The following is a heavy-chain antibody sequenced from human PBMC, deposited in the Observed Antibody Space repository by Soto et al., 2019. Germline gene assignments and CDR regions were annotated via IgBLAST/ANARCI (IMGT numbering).Heavy chain of an antibody. Sequence: VQLVESGGGLVQPGGSLRLSCAASGFTFSSYSMNWVRQAPGKGLEWVSYISSSSSPTSYADSVKGRFTISRDNAKNSLYLQMNSLRDEDTAVYYCARDATPTSYSSGWYWFDFWGQGALVTVSS. CDR2: ISSSSSPT. J-gene: IGHJ4*02. V-gene: IGHV3-48*02. CDR3: ARDATPTSYSSGWYWFDF. CDR1: GFTFSSYS. D-gene: IGHD6-19*01.